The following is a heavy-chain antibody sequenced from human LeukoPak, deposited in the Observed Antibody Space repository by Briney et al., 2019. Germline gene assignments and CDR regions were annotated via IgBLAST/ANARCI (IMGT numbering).Heavy chain of an antibody. CDR1: GFTFNNAW. V-gene: IGHV3-15*07. J-gene: IGHJ4*02. Sequence: PGGSLRLSCAASGFTFNNAWMIWVRQAPGKGLEWVGRIKSKIDGESADHSAPVKGRFTISRDDPSNTMYLQMNSLKIEDTGVYYCTTPGIVVPGTRGSLAYWGQGILVTVSS. D-gene: IGHD6-19*01. CDR3: TTPGIVVPGTRGSLAY. CDR2: IKSKIDGESA.